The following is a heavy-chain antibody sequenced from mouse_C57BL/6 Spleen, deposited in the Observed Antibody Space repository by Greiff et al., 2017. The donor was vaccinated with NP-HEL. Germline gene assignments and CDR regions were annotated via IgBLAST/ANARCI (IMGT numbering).Heavy chain of an antibody. CDR1: GYAFSSSW. CDR3: ARWGRGPYYFDY. D-gene: IGHD3-3*01. J-gene: IGHJ2*01. CDR2: IYPGDGDT. Sequence: QVHVKQSGPELVKPGASVKISCKASGYAFSSSWMNWVKQRPGKGLEWIGRIYPGDGDTNYNGKFKGKATLTADKSSSTAYMQLSSLISEDSAVYFCARWGRGPYYFDYWGQGTTLTVSS. V-gene: IGHV1-82*01.